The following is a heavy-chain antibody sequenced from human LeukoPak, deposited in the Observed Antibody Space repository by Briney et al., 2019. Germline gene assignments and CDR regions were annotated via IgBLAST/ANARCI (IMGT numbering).Heavy chain of an antibody. V-gene: IGHV3-64*01. CDR2: ISSNGGST. Sequence: GGSLRLSCAASGFTFSSYAIHWVRQAPGKGLEYVSAISSNGGSTYYANSVKGRFTISRDNSKNTLYLQMGSLRAEDTAVYYCARDASKGDVWGQGTTVTVSS. J-gene: IGHJ6*02. CDR3: ARDASKGDV. CDR1: GFTFSSYA.